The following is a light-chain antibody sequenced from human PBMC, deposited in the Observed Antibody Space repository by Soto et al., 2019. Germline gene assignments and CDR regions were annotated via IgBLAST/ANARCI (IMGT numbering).Light chain of an antibody. CDR3: QQYYGTPWT. Sequence: IVMTQSPDSLAVSLGESATINCKSSQAVLYNSNNKNYIAWYQQKPGQPPKLLIYWSSTREFGVPDRFSGSGSGTDFTLTISSLQAEDVAIYYCQQYYGTPWTFGRGTKVDIK. J-gene: IGKJ1*01. V-gene: IGKV4-1*01. CDR1: QAVLYNSNNKNY. CDR2: WSS.